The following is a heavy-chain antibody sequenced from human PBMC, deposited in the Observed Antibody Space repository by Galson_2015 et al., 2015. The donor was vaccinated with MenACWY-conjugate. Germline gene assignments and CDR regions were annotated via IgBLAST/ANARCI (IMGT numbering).Heavy chain of an antibody. Sequence: PALVKPTQPLTLTCTFSGFSLSTRGVGVGWIRQPPGKALEWLALIYWDDDKRYSPSLKSRLTITQDTSKNQVLLTITYMHTVDTDPYCWTHSCSPREDYEDNQGYYYWGQVTLVTVSS. D-gene: IGHD3-16*01. CDR1: GFSLSTRGVG. CDR3: THSCSPREDYEDNQGYYY. V-gene: IGHV2-5*02. J-gene: IGHJ4*02. CDR2: IYWDDDK.